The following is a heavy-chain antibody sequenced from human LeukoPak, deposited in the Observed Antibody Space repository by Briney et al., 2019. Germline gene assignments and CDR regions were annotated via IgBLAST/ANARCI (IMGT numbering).Heavy chain of an antibody. V-gene: IGHV4-59*08. CDR2: IYYSGST. Sequence: SETLSLTCTVSGGSISSYYWSWIRQPPGKGLEWIGYIYYSGSTNYNPSLKSRVTISVDTSKNQFSLKLSSVTAADTAVYYCARTKDDSSGYHLGDYYYYYYMDVWGKGTTVTVSS. D-gene: IGHD3-22*01. J-gene: IGHJ6*03. CDR1: GGSISSYY. CDR3: ARTKDDSSGYHLGDYYYYYYMDV.